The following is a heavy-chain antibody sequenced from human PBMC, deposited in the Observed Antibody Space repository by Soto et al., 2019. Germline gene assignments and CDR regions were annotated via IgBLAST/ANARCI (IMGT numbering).Heavy chain of an antibody. J-gene: IGHJ4*02. D-gene: IGHD3-22*01. V-gene: IGHV4-34*01. CDR3: AGLYPYESSGYHLND. CDR1: GGSFSDYY. Sequence: SETLSLTCAVYGGSFSDYYWSWIRQPPGKGLEWIGEINHSGGTNYNPSLKSRVTISVDTSKNQFSLKLRSVTAADTAVFYCAGLYPYESSGYHLNDWGQGARVTVSS. CDR2: INHSGGT.